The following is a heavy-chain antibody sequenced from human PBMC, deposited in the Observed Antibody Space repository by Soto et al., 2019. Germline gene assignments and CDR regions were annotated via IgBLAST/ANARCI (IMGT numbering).Heavy chain of an antibody. V-gene: IGHV4-59*08. J-gene: IGHJ4*02. D-gene: IGHD2-21*02. Sequence: SETLSLTCTVSGGSISGYYWSWIQQPPGKGLEWIGNVYYSGGAKYNPSVKRRVSMSIDTSKDQFSLKLKSVTAADTALYFCARQRTSVVTQAYFDVWGPGSLGTVSS. CDR2: VYYSGGA. CDR3: ARQRTSVVTQAYFDV. CDR1: GGSISGYY.